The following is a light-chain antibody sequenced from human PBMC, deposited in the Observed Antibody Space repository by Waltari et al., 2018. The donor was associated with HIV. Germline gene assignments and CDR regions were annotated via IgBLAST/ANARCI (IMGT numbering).Light chain of an antibody. J-gene: IGLJ3*02. V-gene: IGLV3-25*03. CDR2: KDS. CDR3: QSADSSGTYVV. CDR1: ALPKQY. Sequence: SYELTQPPSVSVSPGQTARITCSGDALPKQYAYWYRQRPGQDPVLVIYKDSERPSWIPERLSGSSSGTTVTLTIIGVQAEDEADYYCQSADSSGTYVVFSGGTKLTVL.